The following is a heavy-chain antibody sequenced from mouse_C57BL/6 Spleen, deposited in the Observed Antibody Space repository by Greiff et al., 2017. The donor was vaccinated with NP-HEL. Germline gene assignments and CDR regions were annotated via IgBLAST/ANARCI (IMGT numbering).Heavy chain of an antibody. CDR2: ISDGGSYT. Sequence: EVMLVESGGGLVKPGGSLKLSCAASGFTFSSYAMSWVRQTPEKRLEWVATISDGGSYTYYPDNVKGRFTISRDNAKNNLYLQMSHLKSEDTAMYYCAREIYYDYDAHFDVWGTGTTVTVSS. J-gene: IGHJ1*03. D-gene: IGHD2-4*01. CDR3: AREIYYDYDAHFDV. CDR1: GFTFSSYA. V-gene: IGHV5-4*01.